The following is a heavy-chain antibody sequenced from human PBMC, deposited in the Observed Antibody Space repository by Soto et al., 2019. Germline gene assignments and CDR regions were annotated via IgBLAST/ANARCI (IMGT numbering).Heavy chain of an antibody. V-gene: IGHV1-46*01. Sequence: QVQLVQSGAEEKKPGASVKVSCKASGYTFTSYYMHWVRQAPGQGLEWMGIINPSGGSTSYAQKFQGRVSMTRDTSTSTVYMELSSLRSEDTAVYYCARDDRGGHGFDYWGQGTLVTVSS. D-gene: IGHD3-16*01. J-gene: IGHJ4*02. CDR1: GYTFTSYY. CDR3: ARDDRGGHGFDY. CDR2: INPSGGST.